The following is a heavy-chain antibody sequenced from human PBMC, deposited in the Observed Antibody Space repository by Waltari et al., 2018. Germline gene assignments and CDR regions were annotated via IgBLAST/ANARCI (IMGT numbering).Heavy chain of an antibody. CDR2: MSADGSVR. V-gene: IGHV3-74*01. D-gene: IGHD6-25*01. CDR3: ARDGGRNLDY. J-gene: IGHJ4*02. CDR1: GFTLSNYW. Sequence: EVQVVDSGGGLVQPGGSLRLFCAASGFTLSNYWIHWVRQAPGKGLVWVSIMSADGSVRRYADSVKGRFTISRDNVKNMLYLQMDSLRAEDTAVYYCARDGGRNLDYWGQGTLVVVSS.